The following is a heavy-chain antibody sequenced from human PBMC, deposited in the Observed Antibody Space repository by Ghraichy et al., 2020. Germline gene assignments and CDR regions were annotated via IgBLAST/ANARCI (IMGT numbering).Heavy chain of an antibody. J-gene: IGHJ4*02. CDR2: IYYTGGT. Sequence: SETLSLTCPVSDASINSSRYFWGWIRQPPGMGLEWIGSIYYTGGTYYNPSLKSRVTISVDTSKNHFSLKLSSVTAADTAVYYCASIREAYCSGDCSNYWGQGTLVTVSS. CDR3: ASIREAYCSGDCSNY. V-gene: IGHV4-39*02. CDR1: DASINSSRYF. D-gene: IGHD2-21*02.